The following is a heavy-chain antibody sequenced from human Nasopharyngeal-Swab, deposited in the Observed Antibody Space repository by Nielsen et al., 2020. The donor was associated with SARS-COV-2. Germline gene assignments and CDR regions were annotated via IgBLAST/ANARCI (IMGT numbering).Heavy chain of an antibody. V-gene: IGHV4-39*01. D-gene: IGHD5-24*01. Sequence: SETLSLTCTVSGGSISSSSYYWGWIRQPPGKGLEWIGSIYYSGSTYYNPSLKSRVTIPVDTSKNQFSLKLSSVTAADTAVYYCARHERRWLQLRISWFDPWGQGTLVTVSS. J-gene: IGHJ5*02. CDR3: ARHERRWLQLRISWFDP. CDR2: IYYSGST. CDR1: GGSISSSSYY.